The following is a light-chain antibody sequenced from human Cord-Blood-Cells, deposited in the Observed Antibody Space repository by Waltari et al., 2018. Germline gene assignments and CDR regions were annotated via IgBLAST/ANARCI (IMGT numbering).Light chain of an antibody. CDR2: NVS. CDR3: CSYAGSYTV. CDR1: SSDVGGYHY. V-gene: IGLV2-11*01. Sequence: QSALTQPRSVSGSPGQSVTISCTGTSSDVGGYHYVSWYQQHPGKAPKLMIYNVSKRPSGFPDRFSGSKSGNTASLTSSGLQAEDEADYCCCSYAGSYTVFGGGTKLTVL. J-gene: IGLJ3*02.